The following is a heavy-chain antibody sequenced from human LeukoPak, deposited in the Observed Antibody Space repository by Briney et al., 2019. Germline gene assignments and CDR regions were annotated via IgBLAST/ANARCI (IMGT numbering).Heavy chain of an antibody. CDR2: ISAYNGNT. D-gene: IGHD3-3*01. J-gene: IGHJ4*02. Sequence: ASVKVSCKASGYTFTSYGISWVRQAPGQGLEWMGWISAYNGNTNYAQKLQGRVTMTTDTSTSTAYMELRSLRSDDTAVYYCARGHTIFGVVTHLDYWGQGTLVTVSS. V-gene: IGHV1-18*01. CDR1: GYTFTSYG. CDR3: ARGHTIFGVVTHLDY.